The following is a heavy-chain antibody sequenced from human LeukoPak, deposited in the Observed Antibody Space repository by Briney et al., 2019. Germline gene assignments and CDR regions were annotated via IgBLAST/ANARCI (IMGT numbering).Heavy chain of an antibody. J-gene: IGHJ4*02. D-gene: IGHD6-19*01. CDR2: IRSKAESHAT. CDR3: SRHLYSTAWYVEN. CDR1: GFTFSGSA. V-gene: IGHV3-73*01. Sequence: GGSLRLSCAASGFTFSGSAVHWVRQASGKGLEWVGHIRSKAESHATAYAASVQGRFTISRDDSNNTAYLHMNSLKIEDAALYFCSRHLYSTAWYVENWGQGTLVTVSS.